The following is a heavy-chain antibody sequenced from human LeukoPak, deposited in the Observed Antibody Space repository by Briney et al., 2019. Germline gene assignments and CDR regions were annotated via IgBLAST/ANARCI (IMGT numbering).Heavy chain of an antibody. CDR1: GGSISSGGYY. D-gene: IGHD2-2*01. CDR2: IYYTGGT. J-gene: IGHJ4*02. V-gene: IGHV4-30-2*03. CDR3: ARPVVPAA. Sequence: SQTLSLTCTVSGGSISSGGYYWSWIRQHPGKGLEWIGSIYYTGGTFYSPSLKSRVTISVDTSKNQFSLKLSSVTAADTAVYYCARPVVPAAWGQGTLVTVSS.